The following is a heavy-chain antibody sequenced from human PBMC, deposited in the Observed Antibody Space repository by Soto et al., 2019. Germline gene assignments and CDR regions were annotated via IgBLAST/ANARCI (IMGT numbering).Heavy chain of an antibody. V-gene: IGHV1-3*01. D-gene: IGHD2-21*02. CDR3: ARSIVVVTALDY. CDR2: INAGNGNT. CDR1: GYTFTSYA. Sequence: ASVKVSCKASGYTFTSYAMHWVRQAPGQRLEWMGWINAGNGNTKYSQKFQGRVTITRDSSASTAYMELSSLRSEDTAVYYCARSIVVVTALDYWGQGTLVTVLL. J-gene: IGHJ4*02.